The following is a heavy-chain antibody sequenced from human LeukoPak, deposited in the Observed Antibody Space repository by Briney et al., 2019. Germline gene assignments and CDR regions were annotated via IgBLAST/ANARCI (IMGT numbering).Heavy chain of an antibody. D-gene: IGHD2-2*01. CDR3: ARGKITMPDY. J-gene: IGHJ4*02. Sequence: AGGSLRLSCAASGFTFSSYSMSWVRQAPGKGLEWVSSISSSSSYIYYADSVKGRFTISRDNAKNSLYLQMNSLRAEDTAVYYCARGKITMPDYWGQGTLVTVSS. CDR1: GFTFSSYS. V-gene: IGHV3-21*01. CDR2: ISSSSSYI.